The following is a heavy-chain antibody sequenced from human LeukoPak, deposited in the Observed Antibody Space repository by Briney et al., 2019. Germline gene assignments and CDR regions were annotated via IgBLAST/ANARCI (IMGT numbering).Heavy chain of an antibody. V-gene: IGHV3-7*01. CDR1: GFTFSSYW. D-gene: IGHD4-17*01. CDR2: IRQGGSQK. Sequence: GGSLRLSCAASGFTFSSYWMSWVRQAPGKGLEWVATIRQGGSQKYYVDSVKGRFTISRDNAKNSLYLQMNGLRAEDTAVYYCARESGSVTSEVDFDYWGQGTLVTVSS. J-gene: IGHJ4*02. CDR3: ARESGSVTSEVDFDY.